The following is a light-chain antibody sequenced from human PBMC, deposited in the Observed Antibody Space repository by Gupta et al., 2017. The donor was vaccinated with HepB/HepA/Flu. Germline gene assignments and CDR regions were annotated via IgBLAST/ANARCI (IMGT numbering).Light chain of an antibody. V-gene: IGKV3-20*01. J-gene: IGKJ2*01. CDR2: GAS. CDR3: QQYGSSPGT. Sequence: EIVLTQSPGTLSLSPGERATLSCRASQSVSSSYLAWYQQKPGQAPRLLIYGASNRATGTPDRFSGSGSGTDFTLTISRLEPEDFAVYYCQQYGSSPGTVGQGTKLEIK. CDR1: QSVSSSY.